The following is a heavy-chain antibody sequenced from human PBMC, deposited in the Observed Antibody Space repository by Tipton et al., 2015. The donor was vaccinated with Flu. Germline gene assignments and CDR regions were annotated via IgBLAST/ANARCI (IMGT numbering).Heavy chain of an antibody. Sequence: TLSLTCTVSGDSVSNSDYYWNWIRQEPGKGLEWIGHIDFSGSTHYNPSLKSRLTISIDTSKNQFSLRLSSVTAADTAVYYCARHTGDSVRGVIDYWGQGTLVTVSS. CDR2: IDFSGST. CDR1: GDSVSNSDYY. CDR3: ARHTGDSVRGVIDY. D-gene: IGHD3-10*02. J-gene: IGHJ4*02. V-gene: IGHV4-31*03.